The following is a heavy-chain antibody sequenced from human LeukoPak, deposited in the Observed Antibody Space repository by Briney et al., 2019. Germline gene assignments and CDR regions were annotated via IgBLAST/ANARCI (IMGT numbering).Heavy chain of an antibody. CDR3: AREREDYYDSSGYYS. V-gene: IGHV4-30-4*01. Sequence: SQTLSLTCTVSGGSISSGDYYWSWIRQPPGKGLEWIGYIYYSGSTYYNPSLKSRVTISVDTSKNQFSLKLSSVTAADTAVYYCAREREDYYDSSGYYSWGQGTLVTVSS. J-gene: IGHJ4*02. CDR2: IYYSGST. CDR1: GGSISSGDYY. D-gene: IGHD3-22*01.